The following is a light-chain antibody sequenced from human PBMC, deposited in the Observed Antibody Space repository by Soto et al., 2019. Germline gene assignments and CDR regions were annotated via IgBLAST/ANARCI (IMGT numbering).Light chain of an antibody. CDR3: QQYHNLWT. CDR1: HLVYRN. Sequence: EIVMTQSPATLSVSPGEGATLSCPASHLVYRNVAWFQQRPGQAPRLLIYRASPRATGTPARFSGSGSGTEFTLTITSLQSEDFALYYCQQYHNLWTFGQGTEVEIK. CDR2: RAS. V-gene: IGKV3-15*01. J-gene: IGKJ1*01.